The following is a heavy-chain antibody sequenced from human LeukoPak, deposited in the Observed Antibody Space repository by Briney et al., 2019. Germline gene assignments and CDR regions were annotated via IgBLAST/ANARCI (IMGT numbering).Heavy chain of an antibody. J-gene: IGHJ4*02. CDR1: GGSFSGYY. CDR2: INHSGST. V-gene: IGHV4-34*01. Sequence: SETLSLTCAVYGGSFSGYYWSWIRQPPGKGLEWIGEINHSGSTNYNPSLKSRVTISVDTSKNQFSLKLSSVIAADTAVYYCASLTMATFGYWGQGTLVTVSS. CDR3: ASLTMATFGY. D-gene: IGHD5-24*01.